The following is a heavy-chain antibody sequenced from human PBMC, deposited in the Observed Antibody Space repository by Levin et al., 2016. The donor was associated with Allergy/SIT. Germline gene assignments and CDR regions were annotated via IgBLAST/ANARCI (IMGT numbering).Heavy chain of an antibody. Sequence: GSLRLSCTASGFTFTGYAMSWVRQAPGKGLEWVSGIRGYGDSTQYTDSVKGRFTISRDNSQNTLYLEMHSLTGEDTAVYYCAKGTQLRLTHYYYYMDVWGKGTTVTVSS. V-gene: IGHV3-23*01. D-gene: IGHD1-7*01. CDR2: IRGYGDST. J-gene: IGHJ6*03. CDR1: GFTFTGYA. CDR3: AKGTQLRLTHYYYYMDV.